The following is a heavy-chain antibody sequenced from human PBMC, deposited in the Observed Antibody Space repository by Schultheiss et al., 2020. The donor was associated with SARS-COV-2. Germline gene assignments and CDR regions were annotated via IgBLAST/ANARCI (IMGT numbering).Heavy chain of an antibody. V-gene: IGHV1-69*13. CDR3: AKSWAAADRSYYYYGMDV. Sequence: SVKVSCKASGYTFTSYYMHWVRQAPGQGLEWMGGIIPFFGATQYAQKFQGRVTITADESTSTAYMELSSLRSEDTAVYYCAKSWAAADRSYYYYGMDVWGQGTTVTVSS. D-gene: IGHD6-13*01. CDR1: GYTFTSYY. J-gene: IGHJ6*02. CDR2: IIPFFGAT.